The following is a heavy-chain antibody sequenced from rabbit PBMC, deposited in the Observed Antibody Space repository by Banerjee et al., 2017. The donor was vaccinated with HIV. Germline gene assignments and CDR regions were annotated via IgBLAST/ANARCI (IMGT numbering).Heavy chain of an antibody. CDR2: IYTGSSGST. CDR3: ARDYVVGTDAYYFDL. Sequence: QSLEESGGGLVKPGGTLTLTCTASGFSFSSSYYMCWVRQAPGKGLEWIACIYTGSSGSTYYASWAKGRFTISKTSSTTVTLQMTSLTAADTATYFCARDYVVGTDAYYFDLWGPGTLVTVS. CDR1: GFSFSSSYY. V-gene: IGHV1S40*01. J-gene: IGHJ4*01. D-gene: IGHD6-1*01.